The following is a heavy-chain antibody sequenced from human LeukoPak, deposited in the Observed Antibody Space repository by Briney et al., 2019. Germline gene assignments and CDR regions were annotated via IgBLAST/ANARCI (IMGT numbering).Heavy chain of an antibody. D-gene: IGHD4/OR15-4a*01. Sequence: GSLRLSCAASGFIFNKHAMSWVRQAPGKGLEWVSGLSGSGGSTDYPDSVKGRFTVSRDNSKNTLFLQMNSLRAEDTAIYYCAKERDYGPADYWGQGTLVTVSS. CDR1: GFIFNKHA. J-gene: IGHJ4*02. CDR2: LSGSGGST. CDR3: AKERDYGPADY. V-gene: IGHV3-23*01.